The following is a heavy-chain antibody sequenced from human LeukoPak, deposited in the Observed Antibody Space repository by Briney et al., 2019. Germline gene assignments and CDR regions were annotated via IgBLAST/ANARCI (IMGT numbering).Heavy chain of an antibody. J-gene: IGHJ4*02. Sequence: PGGSLRLSCAASGFTFSSYSMNWVRQAPGKGLEWVSAISGSGGSTYYADSVKGRFTISRDNSKNTLYLQMNSLRAEDTAVYYCAKEGENYCSGGSCYSNFDYWGQGTLVTVSS. CDR1: GFTFSSYS. CDR3: AKEGENYCSGGSCYSNFDY. D-gene: IGHD2-15*01. CDR2: ISGSGGST. V-gene: IGHV3-23*01.